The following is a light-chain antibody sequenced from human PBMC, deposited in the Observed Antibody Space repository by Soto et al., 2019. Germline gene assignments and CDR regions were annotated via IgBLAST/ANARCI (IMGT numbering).Light chain of an antibody. V-gene: IGKV3-20*01. J-gene: IGKJ5*01. CDR2: GAS. Sequence: EIVLTQSPGTLSLSPGERATLSCRASHSVSSSYLAWYQQKPGQAPRLLIYGASSRATGIPDRFSGSGSGTDFTLTISRLEPEDFAVFSCQQYGSSPPITFGQGTRREI. CDR1: HSVSSSY. CDR3: QQYGSSPPIT.